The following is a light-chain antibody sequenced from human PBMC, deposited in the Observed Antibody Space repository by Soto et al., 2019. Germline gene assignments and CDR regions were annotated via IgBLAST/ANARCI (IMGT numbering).Light chain of an antibody. V-gene: IGLV2-14*01. CDR2: EVS. J-gene: IGLJ3*02. CDR3: SSYTSGSTWV. CDR1: SSDVGGYNY. Sequence: QSVLTQPASVSGSPGQSITISCTGTSSDVGGYNYVSWYQQHPGKAPKLMIYEVSNRPSGVSNRFSGSKSGNTASLTISGLQAEHEADYYCSSYTSGSTWVFGGGTKLTVL.